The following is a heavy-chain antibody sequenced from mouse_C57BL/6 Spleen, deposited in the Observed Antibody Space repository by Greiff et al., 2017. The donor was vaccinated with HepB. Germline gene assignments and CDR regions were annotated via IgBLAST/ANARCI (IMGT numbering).Heavy chain of an antibody. CDR1: GFSFISYG. J-gene: IGHJ2*01. CDR3: ARLEEI. CDR2: IWAGGST. Sequence: VKLMESGPGLVAPSQSLSITCNVSGFSFISYGVHWVRQPPGTGLEWLGVIWAGGSTNYNSALMFRLSISKDNSTSQVFLKMNRLQPDDTAMYYCARLEEIWGQGTTLTVSS. V-gene: IGHV2-9*02.